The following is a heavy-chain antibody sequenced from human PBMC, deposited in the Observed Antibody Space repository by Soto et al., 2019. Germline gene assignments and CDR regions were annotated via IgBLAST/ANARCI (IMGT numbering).Heavy chain of an antibody. D-gene: IGHD3-10*01. J-gene: IGHJ6*02. V-gene: IGHV3-30*18. Sequence: GGSLRLSCAASGFTFSSYGMHWVRQAPGKGLEWVAVISYDGSNKYYADSVKGRFTISRDNSKNTLYLQLNSLRAEDTAVYYCAKDLEWGGRLLWFGELYWGQGTTVTVSS. CDR2: ISYDGSNK. CDR3: AKDLEWGGRLLWFGELY. CDR1: GFTFSSYG.